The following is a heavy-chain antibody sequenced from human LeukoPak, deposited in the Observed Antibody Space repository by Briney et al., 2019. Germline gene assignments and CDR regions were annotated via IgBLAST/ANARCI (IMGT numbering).Heavy chain of an antibody. CDR1: GYTFTSYG. CDR2: ISAYNGNT. CDR3: ARDLKNTNWFDP. J-gene: IGHJ5*02. D-gene: IGHD3-9*01. V-gene: IGHV1-18*01. Sequence: ASVKVSCKASGYTFTSYGISWVRQAPGQGLEWMEWISAYNGNTNYAQKFQGRVTMTTDTSTSTAYMELRSLRSDDTAVYYCARDLKNTNWFDPWGQGTLVTVSS.